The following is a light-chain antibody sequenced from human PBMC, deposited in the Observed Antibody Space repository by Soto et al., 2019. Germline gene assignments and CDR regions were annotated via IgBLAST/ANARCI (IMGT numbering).Light chain of an antibody. V-gene: IGKV1-5*01. J-gene: IGKJ1*01. CDR3: QQYNSYSRT. CDR2: DAS. CDR1: QIISSY. Sequence: DSPFAQSPALLFGALGDRVTITCRASQIISSYLNWYQQKPGKAPKLLIYDASSLESGVPSRFSGSGSGTEFTLTISSLQPDDFATYYCQQYNSYSRTFGQGTKVDIK.